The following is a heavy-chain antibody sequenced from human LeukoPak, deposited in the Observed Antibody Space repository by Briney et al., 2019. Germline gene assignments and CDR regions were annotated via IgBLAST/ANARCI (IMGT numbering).Heavy chain of an antibody. V-gene: IGHV3-53*01. J-gene: IGHJ2*01. CDR2: LYSGSDT. Sequence: GGSLRLSCAASGFTLSTKYMNWVRQAPGTGLEWVSILYSGSDTYYANSVKGRFTIYRDSSKNILFLQMNDLRAEDTAVYYCARVGDHFHWYLDLWGRGTLVTVSS. CDR1: GFTLSTKY. D-gene: IGHD3-10*01. CDR3: ARVGDHFHWYLDL.